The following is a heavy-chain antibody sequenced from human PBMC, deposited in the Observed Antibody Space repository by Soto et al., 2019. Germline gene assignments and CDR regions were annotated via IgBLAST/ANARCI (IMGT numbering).Heavy chain of an antibody. Sequence: QVFLVESGGGFVKPGGSLRLSCVRSGFTFSDHYMTWVRQAPGKGLEWVSSISSGDNFIYYAGSVKGRFSISRDNAKNSLSLQMNSLKAEDTAVYYCARGKDYFDNWGQGTLVTVSS. V-gene: IGHV3-11*01. J-gene: IGHJ4*02. CDR2: ISSGDNFI. CDR1: GFTFSDHY. CDR3: ARGKDYFDN.